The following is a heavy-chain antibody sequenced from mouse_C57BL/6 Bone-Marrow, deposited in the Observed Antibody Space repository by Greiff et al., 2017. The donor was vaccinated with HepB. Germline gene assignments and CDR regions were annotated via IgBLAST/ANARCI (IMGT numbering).Heavy chain of an antibody. D-gene: IGHD1-3*01. V-gene: IGHV5-6*01. CDR3: ARHKQVRSSYAMDY. Sequence: EVKLVESGGDLVKPGGSLKLSCAASGFTFSSYGMSWVRQTPDKRLEWVATISSGGSYTYYPDSVKGRFTISRDNAKNTLYLQMSSLKSEDTAMYYCARHKQVRSSYAMDYWGQGTSVTVSS. CDR2: ISSGGSYT. J-gene: IGHJ4*01. CDR1: GFTFSSYG.